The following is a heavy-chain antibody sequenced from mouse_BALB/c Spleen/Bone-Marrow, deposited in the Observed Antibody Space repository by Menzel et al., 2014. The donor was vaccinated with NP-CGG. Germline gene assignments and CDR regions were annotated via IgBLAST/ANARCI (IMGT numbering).Heavy chain of an antibody. V-gene: IGHV5-9*03. CDR3: VKSSPSYTGKGGDYTIDP. CDR1: GFTFSRYS. CDR2: ISSGGGNT. Sequence: VESGGGLVKPGGSLKLSCAASGFTFSRYSMSWVRQTPEKRLEWVATISSGGGNTYYPDSVKGRFTISRDNAKNTPYTQMRSVRSESTALYYCVKSSPSYTGKGGDYTIDPSGQKASLTVSS. D-gene: IGHD3-1*01. J-gene: IGHJ4*01.